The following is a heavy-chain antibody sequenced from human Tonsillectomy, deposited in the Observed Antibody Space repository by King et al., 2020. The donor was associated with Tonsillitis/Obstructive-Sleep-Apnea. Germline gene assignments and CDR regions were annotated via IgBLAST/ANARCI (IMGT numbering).Heavy chain of an antibody. CDR3: ARGPYNWDHAANHDYGDYAGYYYYYGMDV. D-gene: IGHD4-17*01. V-gene: IGHV1-2*02. CDR1: GYTFTGYY. CDR2: INPNSGGT. J-gene: IGHJ6*02. Sequence: QLVQSGAEVKKPGASVKVSCKASGYTFTGYYIHWVRQAPGQGLEWMGWINPNSGGTNYAQKFQGRVTMTRDTSISTAYMELSRLRSDDTAVYYCARGPYNWDHAANHDYGDYAGYYYYYGMDVWGQGTTVTVSS.